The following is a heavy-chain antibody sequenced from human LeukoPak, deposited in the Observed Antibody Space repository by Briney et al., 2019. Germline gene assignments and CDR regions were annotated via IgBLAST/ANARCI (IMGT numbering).Heavy chain of an antibody. J-gene: IGHJ4*02. CDR2: INSDGRST. CDR3: ARNSNGMRN. D-gene: IGHD2-8*01. CDR1: GFTFTNYG. V-gene: IGHV3-74*01. Sequence: GGSLRLSCVASGFTFTNYGRRWVRQAPGKGLVWVSYINSDGRSTTYADSVKGRFNISRDTEKNPLYLQMSSLRAEDTAMYYCARNSNGMRNWGQGTLVIVSS.